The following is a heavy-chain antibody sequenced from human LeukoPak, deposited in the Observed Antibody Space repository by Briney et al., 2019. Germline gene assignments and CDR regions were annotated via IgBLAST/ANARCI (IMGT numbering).Heavy chain of an antibody. CDR2: INHSGST. CDR3: ARNVLRYFDWLRGAFDI. V-gene: IGHV4-34*01. J-gene: IGHJ3*02. CDR1: GGSFSGYY. D-gene: IGHD3-9*01. Sequence: SETLSLTCAVYGGSFSGYYWSWIRQPPGKGLEWIGEINHSGSTNYNPSLKSRVTISVDTSKNQFSLKLSSVTAADTAVYYCARNVLRYFDWLRGAFDIWGQGTMVTVSS.